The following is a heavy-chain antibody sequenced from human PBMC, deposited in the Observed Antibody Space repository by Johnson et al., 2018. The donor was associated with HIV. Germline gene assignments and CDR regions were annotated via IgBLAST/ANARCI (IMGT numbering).Heavy chain of an antibody. J-gene: IGHJ3*02. CDR2: IGGSGGST. D-gene: IGHD3-22*01. Sequence: VHLVESGGGLVQPGGSLRLSSAASGFTFSSYAMSWVRQAPGKGLEWVSVIGGSGGSTYYADSVKGRFTISRDNSKDTLYLHMNSLRAEDTAIYYCAKDKSRRYYDSSGYSLDDAFDIWGQGTMVTVSS. CDR1: GFTFSSYA. V-gene: IGHV3-23*04. CDR3: AKDKSRRYYDSSGYSLDDAFDI.